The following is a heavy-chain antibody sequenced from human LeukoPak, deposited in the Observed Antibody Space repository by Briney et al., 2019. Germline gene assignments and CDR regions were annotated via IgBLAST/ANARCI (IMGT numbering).Heavy chain of an antibody. J-gene: IGHJ4*02. CDR3: ASTPNSGYDDFDY. V-gene: IGHV4-34*01. CDR1: GGSFSGYY. CDR2: INHSGST. D-gene: IGHD5-12*01. Sequence: SETLSLTCAVYGGSFSGYYWSWIRQPPGKGLEWIGEINHSGSTNYNPSLKSRVTISVDTSKNQFSLKLSSVTAADTAVYYCASTPNSGYDDFDYWGQGTLVTVSS.